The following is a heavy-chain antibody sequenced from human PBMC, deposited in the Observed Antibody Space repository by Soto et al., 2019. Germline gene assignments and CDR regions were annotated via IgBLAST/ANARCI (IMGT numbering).Heavy chain of an antibody. CDR2: IVVGGGNT. Sequence: QMQLVQSGPEVKKPGTSVKVSCKASGFTFTSSAVQWVRQARGQRLEWIGWIVVGGGNTNFAQRFQERVTITRDMSTSTVYMELSSLRSEATDVYYCVADKSRRPPRVYYHYYAMDVWGQGTTVTVSS. V-gene: IGHV1-58*01. CDR1: GFTFTSSA. J-gene: IGHJ6*02. CDR3: VADKSRRPPRVYYHYYAMDV.